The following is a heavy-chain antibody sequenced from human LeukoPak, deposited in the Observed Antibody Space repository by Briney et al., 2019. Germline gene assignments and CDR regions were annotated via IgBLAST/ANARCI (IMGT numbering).Heavy chain of an antibody. D-gene: IGHD6-19*01. J-gene: IGHJ5*02. CDR2: IYTSGST. CDR1: GGSISSYY. CDR3: ARTSIAVAGTAFDP. Sequence: SETLSLTCTVSGGSISSYYWSWIRQPAGKGLEWIGRIYTSGSTNYNPSLKSRVIMSVDTSKNQFSLKLSSVTAADTAVYYCARTSIAVAGTAFDPWGQGTLVTVSS. V-gene: IGHV4-4*07.